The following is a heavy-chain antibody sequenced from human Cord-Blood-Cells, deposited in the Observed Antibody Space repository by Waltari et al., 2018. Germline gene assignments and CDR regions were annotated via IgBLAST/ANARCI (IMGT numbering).Heavy chain of an antibody. CDR3: ARRRVGRALDY. D-gene: IGHD3-10*01. V-gene: IGHV4-39*07. CDR1: GGSISSSSYY. CDR2: IYYSGST. Sequence: QLQLQESGPGLVKPSETLSLTCTVSGGSISSSSYYWGWIRQPPGKGLEWIGSIYYSGSTYYNPALKSRVTISVDTSKNQFSLKLGSVTAADTAVYYCARRRVGRALDYWGQGTLVTVSS. J-gene: IGHJ4*02.